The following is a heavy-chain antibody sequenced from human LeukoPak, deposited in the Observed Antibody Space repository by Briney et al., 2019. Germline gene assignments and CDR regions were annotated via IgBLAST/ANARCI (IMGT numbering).Heavy chain of an antibody. CDR1: GFTVSSHY. CDR2: VYNSGST. D-gene: IGHD3-3*01. V-gene: IGHV3-66*03. Sequence: GGSLRLSCAASGFTVSSHYMSWVRQAPGKGLEWVSVVYNSGSTYYADSVKGRFTISRDNSKNTLYLQINSLRAEDTAVYYCARDREHYDFWSGFANYGMDVWAKGPRSPSP. J-gene: IGHJ6*02. CDR3: ARDREHYDFWSGFANYGMDV.